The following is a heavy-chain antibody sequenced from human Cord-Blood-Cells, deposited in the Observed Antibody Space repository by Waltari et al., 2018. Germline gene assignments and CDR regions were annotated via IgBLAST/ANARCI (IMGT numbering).Heavy chain of an antibody. CDR1: GFTFSSCG. CDR3: AREHYDFWSGYYY. V-gene: IGHV3-33*01. Sequence: QVQLVESGGGVVQPGRSLRLSCAASGFTFSSCGMHWVRQAPGKGLVLVAVIWYDRSNKYYADSVKGRFTISRDNCKNTLYLQMNSRRAEDTAVYYCAREHYDFWSGYYYWGQGTLVTVSS. J-gene: IGHJ4*02. CDR2: IWYDRSNK. D-gene: IGHD3-3*01.